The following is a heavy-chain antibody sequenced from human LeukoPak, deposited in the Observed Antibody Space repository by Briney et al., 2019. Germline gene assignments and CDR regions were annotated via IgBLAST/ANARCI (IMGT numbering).Heavy chain of an antibody. J-gene: IGHJ3*02. CDR3: AKDRSIAAGDDAFDI. D-gene: IGHD6-13*01. CDR1: GFTFSSYA. Sequence: GGSLRLSCAASGFTFSSYAMNWVRQAPGKGLEWVSHISGSGISTYYADSVKGRFTISRDNSKNTLYLQMNSLRVEDTAVFYCAKDRSIAAGDDAFDIWGQGTMVTVSS. V-gene: IGHV3-23*01. CDR2: ISGSGIST.